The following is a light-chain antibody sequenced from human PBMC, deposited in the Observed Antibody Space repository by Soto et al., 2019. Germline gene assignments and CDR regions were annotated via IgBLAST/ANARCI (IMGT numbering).Light chain of an antibody. Sequence: DIQMTQSQSSLSASVGDRVTITCRASQSISSYLNWYQQKPGKAPKLLIYKASSLESGVPSRFSGSGSGTEFTLTIASLQPDDFATYYCQQYETFSGTCGPGTKGDIK. J-gene: IGKJ1*01. V-gene: IGKV1-5*03. CDR1: QSISSY. CDR2: KAS. CDR3: QQYETFSGT.